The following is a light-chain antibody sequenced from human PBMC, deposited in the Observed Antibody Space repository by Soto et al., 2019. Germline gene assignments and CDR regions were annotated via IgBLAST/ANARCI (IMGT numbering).Light chain of an antibody. J-gene: IGLJ1*01. CDR3: CSYAGSYTFYV. CDR2: DVS. V-gene: IGLV2-11*01. Sequence: QSVLTQPRSVSGSPGQSVTISCTGTSSDVGGYNYVSWYQHHPGKAPKLMIYDVSKRPSGVPDRFSGSKSGNTASLTISGLQVEDEADYYCCSYAGSYTFYVFGTGTKLTVL. CDR1: SSDVGGYNY.